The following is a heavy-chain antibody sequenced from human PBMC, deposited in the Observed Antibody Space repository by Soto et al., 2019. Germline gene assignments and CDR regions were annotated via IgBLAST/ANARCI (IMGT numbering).Heavy chain of an antibody. J-gene: IGHJ6*02. CDR2: IIPIFGTA. D-gene: IGHD5-12*01. V-gene: IGHV1-69*13. CDR1: GGTFSSYA. Sequence: SVKVSCKASGGTFSSYAISWVRQAPGQGLEWMGGIIPIFGTANYAQKFQGRVTITADESTSTAYMELSSLRSEDTAVYYCARDIVATITRYYGMGVWGQGTTVTVSS. CDR3: ARDIVATITRYYGMGV.